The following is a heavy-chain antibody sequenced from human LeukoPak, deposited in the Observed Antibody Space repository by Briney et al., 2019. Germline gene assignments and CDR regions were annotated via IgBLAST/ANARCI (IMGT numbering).Heavy chain of an antibody. CDR3: ARATEFTVVRGALDY. CDR1: GGSISNYY. D-gene: IGHD3-10*01. CDR2: IYYSGST. V-gene: IGHV4-59*01. Sequence: SETLSLTCTVSGGSISNYYWNWIRQPPGKGPEWIGYIYYSGSTNYNPSLRSRVTISVDTSKNQFSLNLSSVTAADTAVYYCARATEFTVVRGALDYWGQGTLVTVSS. J-gene: IGHJ4*02.